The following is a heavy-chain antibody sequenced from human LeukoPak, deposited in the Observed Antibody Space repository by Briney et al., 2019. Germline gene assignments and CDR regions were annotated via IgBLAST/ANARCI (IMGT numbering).Heavy chain of an antibody. J-gene: IGHJ4*02. CDR3: ARARRNDYGDYYFDY. Sequence: GGSLRLSCAASGFTFSSYDMHWVRQATGKGLEWVLAIGTAGDTYYPGSVKGRFTISRENAKNSLYLQMNSLRAGDTAVYYCARARRNDYGDYYFDYWGQGTLVTVSS. CDR1: GFTFSSYD. CDR2: IGTAGDT. D-gene: IGHD4-17*01. V-gene: IGHV3-13*01.